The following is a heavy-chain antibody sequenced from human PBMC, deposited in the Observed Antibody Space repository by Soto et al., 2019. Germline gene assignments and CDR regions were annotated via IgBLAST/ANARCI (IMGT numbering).Heavy chain of an antibody. Sequence: EVQLLESGGGLVQPGGSLRLSCAASGFTFSSYAMSWVRQAPGKGLEWVSAISGSGGSTYYADSVKGRFTISRDNSKTTLYLQMNSLRAEDTAVYYCAPRGGLGAGRGAYWGQGTLVTVSS. CDR1: GFTFSSYA. CDR3: APRGGLGAGRGAY. D-gene: IGHD3-10*01. CDR2: ISGSGGST. J-gene: IGHJ4*02. V-gene: IGHV3-23*01.